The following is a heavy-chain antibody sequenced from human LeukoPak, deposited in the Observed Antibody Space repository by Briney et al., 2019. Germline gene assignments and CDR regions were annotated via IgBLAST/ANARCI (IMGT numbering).Heavy chain of an antibody. Sequence: GGSLRLSCAASGFTFSSHWMHWVRQAPGKGLVWVSRINTDGRATSYADSVKGRFTISRDNAKNTLYLQMNSLRAEDTAVYYCARPASDTGSDMSYFDSWGQGTLVTVSS. CDR3: ARPASDTGSDMSYFDS. CDR2: INTDGRAT. CDR1: GFTFSSHW. V-gene: IGHV3-74*01. J-gene: IGHJ4*02. D-gene: IGHD7-27*01.